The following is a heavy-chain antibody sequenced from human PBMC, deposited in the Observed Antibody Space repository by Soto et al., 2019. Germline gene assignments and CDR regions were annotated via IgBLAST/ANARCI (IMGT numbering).Heavy chain of an antibody. CDR1: GFTFSAYG. CDR2: IWYDGGSE. D-gene: IGHD2-2*01. J-gene: IGHJ5*02. CDR3: ARAHGPSLGSCLDL. V-gene: IGHV3-33*01. Sequence: QVQLVESGGGVVQPGRSLRLSCAASGFTFSAYGMHWVRQAPGEGLEWVAVIWYDGGSEYYADSVEGRFTVSRDNAKNTVSLHMDTLRGGDTDVHSCARAHGPSLGSCLDLWGQGTLVTVSA.